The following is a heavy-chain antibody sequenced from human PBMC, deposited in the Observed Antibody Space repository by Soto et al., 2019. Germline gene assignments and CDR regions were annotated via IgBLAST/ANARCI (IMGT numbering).Heavy chain of an antibody. CDR1: GGTFSSYA. CDR2: IIPIFGTA. J-gene: IGHJ5*02. CDR3: ARWAGPHSGGGFDH. D-gene: IGHD3-10*01. V-gene: IGHV1-69*01. Sequence: QVQLVQSGAEVKKPGSSVKVSCKASGGTFSSYAISWVRQAPGQGLEWMGGIIPIFGTANYAQKFQGIVTITADETTSIAYKELSRLRSEDTAEYYCARWAGPHSGGGFDHWGQGTLVTVSS.